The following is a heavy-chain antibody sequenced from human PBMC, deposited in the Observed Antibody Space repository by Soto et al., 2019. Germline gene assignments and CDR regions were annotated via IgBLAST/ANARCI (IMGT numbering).Heavy chain of an antibody. CDR1: GFTFSSYW. CDR3: TRDIGWKVAD. D-gene: IGHD1-1*01. V-gene: IGHV3-74*01. J-gene: IGHJ4*02. CDR2: IDEYGKTI. Sequence: EVQLVESGGGLVQPGGSLRLSCAASGFTFSSYWMHWVRQVPGKGLLWVSRIDEYGKTINYADSVRGRFTISRDNARNTLYLEMNSLRPEDTALYYCTRDIGWKVADWGPGTRVTVSS.